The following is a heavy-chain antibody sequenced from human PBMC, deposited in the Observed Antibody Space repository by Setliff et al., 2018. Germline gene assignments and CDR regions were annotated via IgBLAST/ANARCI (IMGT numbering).Heavy chain of an antibody. CDR3: ATSNDYLGH. Sequence: GGSLRLSCAASGFTFSIYSMNWVRQAPGRGLEWLSYITGSSSVIHYADSVKGRFTISRDNARNSLYLQINSLRAEDTAVYFCATSNDYLGHWGHGTLVTVSS. D-gene: IGHD3-16*01. CDR1: GFTFSIYS. CDR2: ITGSSSVI. V-gene: IGHV3-48*01. J-gene: IGHJ5*02.